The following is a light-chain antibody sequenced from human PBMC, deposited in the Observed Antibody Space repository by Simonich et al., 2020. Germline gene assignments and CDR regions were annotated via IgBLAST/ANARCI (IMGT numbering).Light chain of an antibody. CDR3: CSYAGSSTWV. CDR2: DDS. CDR1: SSDVGGYNY. V-gene: IGLV2-23*01. Sequence: QSALTQPASVSGSPGQSITISCTGTSSDVGGYNYVSWYQQHPGKAPKLMIYDDSKRHSGFSNRFSGSKSGNTASLTISGLQAEDEADYYCCSYAGSSTWVFGGGTKLTVL. J-gene: IGLJ3*02.